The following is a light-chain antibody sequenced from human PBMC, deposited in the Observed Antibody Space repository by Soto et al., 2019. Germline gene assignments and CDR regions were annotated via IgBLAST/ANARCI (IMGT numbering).Light chain of an antibody. V-gene: IGLV1-44*01. J-gene: IGLJ1*01. CDR3: AAWDDRLNGFYV. CDR1: SSNIGSNT. CDR2: SNN. Sequence: SALTQPPSASGTPGQRVTISCSGSSSNIGSNTVNWYQQLPGTAPKLLIYSNNQRPSGVPDRFSGSKSGTSASLAISGLQSEDEADYYCAAWDDRLNGFYVFGTGTKVTVL.